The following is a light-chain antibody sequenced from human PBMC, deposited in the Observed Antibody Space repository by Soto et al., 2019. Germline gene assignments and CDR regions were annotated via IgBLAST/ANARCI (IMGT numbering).Light chain of an antibody. J-gene: IGKJ1*01. CDR2: AAS. CDR1: QAIRSD. CDR3: LQHYDFPQT. Sequence: QISPSPSSLSAFVGDRVTIISRASQAIRSDLGWYQQKPGKAPKRLIYAASTLQSGFPSRFSGSGSGTEFTLIFSGLQPEDFATYYCLQHYDFPQTFGQGTKV. V-gene: IGKV1-17*01.